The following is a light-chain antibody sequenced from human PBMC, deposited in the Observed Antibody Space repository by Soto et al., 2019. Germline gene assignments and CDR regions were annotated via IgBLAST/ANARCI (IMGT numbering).Light chain of an antibody. J-gene: IGKJ1*01. CDR3: QQYNNWPRTWT. V-gene: IGKV3-15*01. Sequence: EMVMTQSPATLSVSPGEGATLSCRASQSISSNLAWYQQKPGQAPRLLIYGASTRATGIPARFSGSGSGTEFTLTISSLQSEDFAVYYCQQYNNWPRTWTFGQGTKVEIK. CDR1: QSISSN. CDR2: GAS.